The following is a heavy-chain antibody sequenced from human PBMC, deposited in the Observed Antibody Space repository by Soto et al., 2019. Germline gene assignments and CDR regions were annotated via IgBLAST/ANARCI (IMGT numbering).Heavy chain of an antibody. CDR3: ARGISMGDAPDKNYCDS. J-gene: IGHJ4*02. CDR1: GGSFSGYY. V-gene: IGHV4-34*01. D-gene: IGHD3-10*01. CDR2: INHSGNT. Sequence: QVQLQPWGAGLLKPSETLSLTCAVYGGSFSGYYWTWIRQPPGKGLEWIGEINHSGNTNYNPSLKSRVALSVDTSNNQFSLKLRSLTAADTALYYCARGISMGDAPDKNYCDSWGQGTLLTVSS.